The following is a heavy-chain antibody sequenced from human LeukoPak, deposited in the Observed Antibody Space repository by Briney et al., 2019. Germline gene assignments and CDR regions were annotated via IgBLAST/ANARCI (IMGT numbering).Heavy chain of an antibody. CDR3: ARDGSLDV. D-gene: IGHD6-13*01. J-gene: IGHJ6*02. Sequence: ASVKVSFKAFGYTFNDYYMHWMRQAPGQGPEWMGWINPNSGDTNYAQKLQGRVTMTRDTSISTTYMELSRLRFDDTAVYYCARDGSLDVWGQGTTVTVSS. CDR1: GYTFNDYY. V-gene: IGHV1-2*02. CDR2: INPNSGDT.